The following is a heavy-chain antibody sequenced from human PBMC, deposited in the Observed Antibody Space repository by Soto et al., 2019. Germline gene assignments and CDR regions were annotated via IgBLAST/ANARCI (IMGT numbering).Heavy chain of an antibody. Sequence: PGGSLRLSCAASGFTFSRNSMNWVRQAPGKGLEWVSSISSSSSYIYYTDSVKGRFTISGDNANNSLYLEMNSLRAEDTAVYYCARESEDLTSNFDYWGQGTLVTVSS. J-gene: IGHJ4*02. V-gene: IGHV3-21*01. CDR3: ARESEDLTSNFDY. CDR1: GFTFSRNS. CDR2: ISSSSSYI.